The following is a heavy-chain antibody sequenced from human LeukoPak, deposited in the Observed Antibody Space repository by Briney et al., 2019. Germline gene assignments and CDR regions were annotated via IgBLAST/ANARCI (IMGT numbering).Heavy chain of an antibody. CDR2: IYYSGST. J-gene: IGHJ4*02. D-gene: IGHD1-26*01. Sequence: PSETLSLTCTVSGGSISSYYWSWIRQAPGKGLEWIGNIYYSGSTNYNPSLKSRVTVSVDTSKNQFSLKLSSVTAADMAVYYCARHGTLGSTTYPLDYWGQGTLVTVSS. CDR1: GGSISSYY. V-gene: IGHV4-59*08. CDR3: ARHGTLGSTTYPLDY.